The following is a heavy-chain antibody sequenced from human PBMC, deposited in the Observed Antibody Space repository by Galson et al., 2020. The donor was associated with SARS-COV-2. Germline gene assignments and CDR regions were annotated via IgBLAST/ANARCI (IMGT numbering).Heavy chain of an antibody. CDR2: ISAYNGNT. V-gene: IGHV1-18*01. CDR3: ARGLGSSGWYGGNWFDP. CDR1: GYTFTSYG. Sequence: ASVKVSCKASGYTFTSYGISWVRQAPGQGLEWMGWISAYNGNTNYAQKLQGRVTMTTDTSTSTVYMELRSLRSDDTAGYYCARGLGSSGWYGGNWFDPWGQGSLVTVSS. J-gene: IGHJ5*02. D-gene: IGHD6-19*01.